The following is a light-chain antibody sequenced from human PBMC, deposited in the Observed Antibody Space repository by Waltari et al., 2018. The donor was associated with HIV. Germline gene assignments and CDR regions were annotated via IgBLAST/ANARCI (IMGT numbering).Light chain of an antibody. CDR1: NIGSKG. J-gene: IGLJ2*01. V-gene: IGLV3-21*02. CDR2: DDS. CDR3: QVWDSSTDLRV. Sequence: SYVLTQPLSVSVAPGQTARLTCGGNNIGSKGVHWYQQKPSQAPVLVVYDDSDRPSGIPERFSGSSSWNTATLTISRVEAGDEADFYCQVWDSSTDLRVFGGGTKLTVL.